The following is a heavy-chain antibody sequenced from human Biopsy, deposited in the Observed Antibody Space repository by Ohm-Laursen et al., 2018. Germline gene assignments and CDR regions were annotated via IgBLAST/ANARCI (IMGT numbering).Heavy chain of an antibody. Sequence: PGTLSLTCAVSGGSVSSNTNYWAWIRQPPGKGLEWIGSIFYSGIIYYNPSLKSRVSISVDTSKNQFSLNLNSVTAADTAVYYCARHPTGFWFDPWGQGTLVIVSS. J-gene: IGHJ5*02. CDR1: GGSVSSNTNY. V-gene: IGHV4-39*01. CDR2: IFYSGII. CDR3: ARHPTGFWFDP.